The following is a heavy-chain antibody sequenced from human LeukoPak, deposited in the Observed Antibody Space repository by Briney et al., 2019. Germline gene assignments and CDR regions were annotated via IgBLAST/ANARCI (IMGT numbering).Heavy chain of an antibody. D-gene: IGHD3-16*01. Sequence: PGRSLRLSCAASGFTFSSYAMHWVRQAPGKGLEWVAIISYDGSNEYYADSVKGRFTISRDNSKNTLYLQMNSLRAEDTAVYYCAKDLAEETYYFDYWGQGTLVTVSS. J-gene: IGHJ4*02. V-gene: IGHV3-30*04. CDR1: GFTFSSYA. CDR3: AKDLAEETYYFDY. CDR2: ISYDGSNE.